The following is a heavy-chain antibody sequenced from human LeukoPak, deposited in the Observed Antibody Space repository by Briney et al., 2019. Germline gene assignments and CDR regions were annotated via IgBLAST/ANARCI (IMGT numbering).Heavy chain of an antibody. CDR3: ARDRGFGDLSDWFDP. J-gene: IGHJ5*02. V-gene: IGHV3-74*01. Sequence: GGSLRLSCAASGFTFSSYWMHWVRQAPGKGLLWVSRINGDGSTTYYADSVKGRFTISRDNAKNTLYLQINSLRAEDMAVYYCARDRGFGDLSDWFDPWGQGTLVTVSS. D-gene: IGHD3-10*01. CDR2: INGDGSTT. CDR1: GFTFSSYW.